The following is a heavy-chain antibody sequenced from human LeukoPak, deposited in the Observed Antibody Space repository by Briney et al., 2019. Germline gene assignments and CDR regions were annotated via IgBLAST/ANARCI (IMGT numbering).Heavy chain of an antibody. Sequence: PGGSLRLSCAASGFTFSSYAMSWVRQAPGKGLEWVSAISGSGGSTYYADSVKGRYTISRDNSKNTLYLQMNSLRAEDTAVYYCAKDGQDPLDAFDIWGQGTMVTVSS. CDR3: AKDGQDPLDAFDI. CDR2: ISGSGGST. V-gene: IGHV3-23*01. J-gene: IGHJ3*02. CDR1: GFTFSSYA.